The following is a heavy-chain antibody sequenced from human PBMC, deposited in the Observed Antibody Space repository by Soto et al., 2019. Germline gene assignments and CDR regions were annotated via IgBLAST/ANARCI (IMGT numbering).Heavy chain of an antibody. D-gene: IGHD3-10*01. CDR1: GGSISSYY. V-gene: IGHV4-59*01. J-gene: IGHJ4*02. CDR2: IYYSGST. Sequence: SETLSLTCTVSGGSISSYYWSWIRQPPGKGLEWIGYIYYSGSTNYNPSLKSRVTISVDTSKNQFSLKLSSVTAADTAVYYCARDGGSSNDKFDYWGQGTLVTVSS. CDR3: ARDGGSSNDKFDY.